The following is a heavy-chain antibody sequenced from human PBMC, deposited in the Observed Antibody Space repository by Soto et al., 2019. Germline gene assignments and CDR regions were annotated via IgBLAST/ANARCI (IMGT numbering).Heavy chain of an antibody. CDR1: GFTFSSYA. CDR3: AKFGTMVRGVIIDY. CDR2: ISGSGGST. Sequence: EVQLLESGGGLVQPGGSMRLSCAASGFTFSSYAMSLVRQAPGKGLEWVSAISGSGGSTYYADSVKGRFTISRDNSKNTLYLQMNSLRAEDTAVYYCAKFGTMVRGVIIDYWGQGTLVTVSS. V-gene: IGHV3-23*01. D-gene: IGHD3-10*01. J-gene: IGHJ4*02.